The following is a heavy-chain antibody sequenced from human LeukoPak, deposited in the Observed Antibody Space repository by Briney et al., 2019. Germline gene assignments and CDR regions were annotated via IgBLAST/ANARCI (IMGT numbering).Heavy chain of an antibody. CDR3: AKRNYYFDY. CDR2: ITGSGGNT. Sequence: GGSLRLSCAASGFTFSSNGMSWVRQAPGKGLEWVSTITGSGGNTYYAASVKGRFTISRDNSKNTLYLQMNSLRAEDTAVYYCAKRNYYFDYWGQGTLVTVSS. J-gene: IGHJ4*02. D-gene: IGHD1-14*01. V-gene: IGHV3-23*01. CDR1: GFTFSSNG.